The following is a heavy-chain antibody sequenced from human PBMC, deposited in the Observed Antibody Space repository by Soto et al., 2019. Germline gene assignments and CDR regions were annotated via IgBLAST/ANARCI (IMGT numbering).Heavy chain of an antibody. V-gene: IGHV4-31*03. Sequence: QVQLQESGPGLVKPSQTLSLTCTVSGGSISSGGYYWSWIRQHPGKGLEWIGYIYYSGSTYYNPSLKSRVTISVDTSKNQFSLKLSSVTAADTAVYYCARDVPPKYSSSSDGYYYYGMDVWGQGTTVTVSS. CDR3: ARDVPPKYSSSSDGYYYYGMDV. CDR1: GGSISSGGYY. D-gene: IGHD6-6*01. CDR2: IYYSGST. J-gene: IGHJ6*02.